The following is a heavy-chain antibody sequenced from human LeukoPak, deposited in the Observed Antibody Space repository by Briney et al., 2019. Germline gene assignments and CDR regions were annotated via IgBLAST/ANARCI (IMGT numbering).Heavy chain of an antibody. Sequence: GGSLRLSCAASGFTFSNAWMSWVRQAPGKGLEWVSVIYSGGSTYYADSVKGRFTISRDNSKNTLYLQMNSLRAEDTAVYYCARAKSRDGYIFDYWGQGTLVTVSS. CDR2: IYSGGST. V-gene: IGHV3-66*02. CDR1: GFTFSNAW. J-gene: IGHJ4*02. D-gene: IGHD5-24*01. CDR3: ARAKSRDGYIFDY.